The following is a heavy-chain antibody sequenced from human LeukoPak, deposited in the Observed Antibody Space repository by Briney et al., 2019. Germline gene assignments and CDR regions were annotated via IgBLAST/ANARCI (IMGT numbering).Heavy chain of an antibody. CDR3: ARHNPLSKYYDFWSGDYDAFDI. CDR2: IYPGDSDT. J-gene: IGHJ3*02. D-gene: IGHD3-3*01. Sequence: GESLKISCKGSGYSFTSYWSGWVRQMPGKGLEWMGFIYPGDSDTRYSPSFQGQFTISADKSISTAYLQWSSLKASDTAMYYCARHNPLSKYYDFWSGDYDAFDIWGQGTMVTVSS. CDR1: GYSFTSYW. V-gene: IGHV5-51*01.